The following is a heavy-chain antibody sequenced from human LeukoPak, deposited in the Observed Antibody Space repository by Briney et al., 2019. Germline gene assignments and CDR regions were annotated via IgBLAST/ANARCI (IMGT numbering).Heavy chain of an antibody. J-gene: IGHJ4*02. CDR1: GFTFSSYW. CDR2: IKSKVDGATV. Sequence: GGSLRLSCAASGFTFSSYWMSWVRQAPGKGLEWVGRIKSKVDGATVDYAAPAKGRSTISRDDSENVLYLQMNSLKTEDTAVYYCAADVPEPTAPIDYWGQGTLVTVSS. D-gene: IGHD2-2*01. CDR3: AADVPEPTAPIDY. V-gene: IGHV3-15*01.